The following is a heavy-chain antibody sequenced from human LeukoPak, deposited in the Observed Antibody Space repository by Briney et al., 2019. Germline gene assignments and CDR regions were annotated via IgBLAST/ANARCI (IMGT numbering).Heavy chain of an antibody. CDR2: ISSSSSYT. Sequence: KAGGSLRLSCAASGFTFSDYYMSWIRQAPGKGLEWVSYISSSSSYTNCADSVKGRFTISRDNAKNSLYLQMNSLRAEDTAVYYCARDLNGSENDYWGQGTLVTVSS. V-gene: IGHV3-11*06. CDR3: ARDLNGSENDY. J-gene: IGHJ4*02. D-gene: IGHD3-10*01. CDR1: GFTFSDYY.